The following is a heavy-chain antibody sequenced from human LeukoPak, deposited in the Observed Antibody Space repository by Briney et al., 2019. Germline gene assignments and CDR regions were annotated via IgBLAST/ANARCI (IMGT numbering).Heavy chain of an antibody. J-gene: IGHJ4*02. V-gene: IGHV1-69*13. CDR1: GGTFSSYA. D-gene: IGHD1-1*01. CDR2: IIPIFGTA. Sequence: ASVKVSCKASGGTFSSYAISWVRQAPGQGLEWMGGIIPIFGTANYAQKFQGRVTITADESTSTAYMELSSLRSEDTAVYYCARGLSTWNVPLFDYWGQGTLVTVSS. CDR3: ARGLSTWNVPLFDY.